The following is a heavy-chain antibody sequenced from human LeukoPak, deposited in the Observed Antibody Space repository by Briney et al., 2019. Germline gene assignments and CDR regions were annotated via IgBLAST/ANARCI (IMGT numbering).Heavy chain of an antibody. CDR3: ARVRWAGGTWAFDY. CDR1: GFTFSSYW. D-gene: IGHD1-26*01. J-gene: IGHJ4*02. Sequence: GGSLRLSCAASGFTFSSYWMGWVRQAPGKGLEWVADIKQDGSEKYYVDSVKGRFTISRDNAKNSLDLQMNSLRAEDTAFYYCARVRWAGGTWAFDYWGQGTLVTVSS. V-gene: IGHV3-7*01. CDR2: IKQDGSEK.